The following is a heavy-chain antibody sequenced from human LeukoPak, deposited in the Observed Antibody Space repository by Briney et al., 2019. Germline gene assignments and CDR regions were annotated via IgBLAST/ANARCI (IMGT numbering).Heavy chain of an antibody. V-gene: IGHV1-18*01. CDR2: ISAYNGNT. J-gene: IGHJ5*02. CDR3: ATKLGYCSSTSCPP. CDR1: GYTFTSYG. Sequence: ASVKVSCKASGYTFTSYGISWVRQAPGQGLEWMGWISAYNGNTNYAQKLQGRVTMTTDTSTSTAYMELRSLRSEDTAVYYCATKLGYCSSTSCPPWGQGTLVTVSS. D-gene: IGHD2-2*01.